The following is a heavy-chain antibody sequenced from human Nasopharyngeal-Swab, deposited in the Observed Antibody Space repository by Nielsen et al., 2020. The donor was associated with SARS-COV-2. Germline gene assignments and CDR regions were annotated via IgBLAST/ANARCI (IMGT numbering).Heavy chain of an antibody. D-gene: IGHD3-3*01. CDR2: ISSSGSTI. V-gene: IGHV3-11*04. Sequence: SLKISCAASGFTFSDYYMSWIRQAPGKGLEWVSYISSSGSTIYYADSVKGRFTISRDNTKNSLYLQMNSLRAEDTAVYFCARGRPLGGYYFGYFDYWGQGTLVTVSS. CDR1: GFTFSDYY. CDR3: ARGRPLGGYYFGYFDY. J-gene: IGHJ4*02.